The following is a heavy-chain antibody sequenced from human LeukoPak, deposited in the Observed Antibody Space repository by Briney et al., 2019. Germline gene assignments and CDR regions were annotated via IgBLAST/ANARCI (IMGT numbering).Heavy chain of an antibody. Sequence: SETLSLTCTVSGGSISSYYWSWIRQPPGKGLEWIGYIYYSGSTNYNPSLKSRVTISVDTSKNQFSLKLSSVTAADTAVYYCARDGSSGWYAGGNLVLDYWGQGTLVTVSS. D-gene: IGHD6-19*01. J-gene: IGHJ4*02. CDR2: IYYSGST. CDR3: ARDGSSGWYAGGNLVLDY. CDR1: GGSISSYY. V-gene: IGHV4-59*01.